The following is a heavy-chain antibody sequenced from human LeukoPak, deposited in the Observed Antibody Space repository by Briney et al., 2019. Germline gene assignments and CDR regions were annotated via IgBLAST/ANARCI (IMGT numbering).Heavy chain of an antibody. V-gene: IGHV1-18*01. Sequence: PGASVKVSCKASGYTFTSYGISWVRQAPGQGLEWMGWISAYNGNTNYAQKLQGRVTMTTDTSTGTAYMELRSLRSDDTAVYYCARSLVGSGSYFLYYYYGMDVWGQGTTVTVSS. CDR3: ARSLVGSGSYFLYYYYGMDV. CDR2: ISAYNGNT. J-gene: IGHJ6*02. D-gene: IGHD3-10*01. CDR1: GYTFTSYG.